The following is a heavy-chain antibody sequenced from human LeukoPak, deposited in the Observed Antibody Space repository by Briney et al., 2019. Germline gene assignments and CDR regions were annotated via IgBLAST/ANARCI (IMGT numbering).Heavy chain of an antibody. CDR2: SYYSGTT. D-gene: IGHD5-18*01. V-gene: IGHV4-59*01. CDR1: GGSISSYY. Sequence: SETLSLTCTVSGGSISSYYWSWFRQPPGKRLEWVGYSYYSGTTNYNPSLKSRVTISVDTSKNQFSLNLNSVTAADTAVYYCARHETGYSYAYDYWGQGTLVTVSS. CDR3: ARHETGYSYAYDY. J-gene: IGHJ4*02.